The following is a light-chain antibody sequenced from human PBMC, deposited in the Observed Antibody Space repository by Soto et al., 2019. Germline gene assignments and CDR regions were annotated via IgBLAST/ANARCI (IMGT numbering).Light chain of an antibody. CDR3: VSYTSSTTYV. CDR2: DVA. CDR1: SSDVGGSNF. V-gene: IGLV2-14*03. J-gene: IGLJ1*01. Sequence: QSALTQPASVCDSPGQSITISCTGTSSDVGGSNFVSWYQQHPGKPPKLIIYDVANRPSGVSNRFSGSKSGSTASLIISRLQTEDEADYYCVSYTSSTTYVFGTGTKVTV.